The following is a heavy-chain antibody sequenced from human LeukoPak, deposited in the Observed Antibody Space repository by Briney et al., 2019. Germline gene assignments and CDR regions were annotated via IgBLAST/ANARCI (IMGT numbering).Heavy chain of an antibody. V-gene: IGHV4-30-4*08. Sequence: PSETLSLTCAVSGGSISSGGYSWSWIRQPPGKGLEWIGYIYYNGGIHYNPSLKSRVTISIDTSKNHFSLKLSSVTAADTAVYFCARDGDYGGNSNWFDPWGQGTLVTVSS. CDR1: GGSISSGGYS. CDR2: IYYNGGI. D-gene: IGHD4-23*01. CDR3: ARDGDYGGNSNWFDP. J-gene: IGHJ5*02.